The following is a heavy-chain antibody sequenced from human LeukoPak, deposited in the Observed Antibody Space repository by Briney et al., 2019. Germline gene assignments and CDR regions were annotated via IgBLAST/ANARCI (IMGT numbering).Heavy chain of an antibody. CDR3: ARGIDRGNYQYKGFDP. V-gene: IGHV4-34*01. CDR1: GGSFSGYY. CDR2: INHSGST. Sequence: SETLSLTCAVYGGSFSGYYWSWIRQPPGKGLEWIGEINHSGSTNYNPSLKSRVTISVDTSKNQFSLKLSSVTAADTAVYYCARGIDRGNYQYKGFDPWGQGTQVTVSS. J-gene: IGHJ5*02. D-gene: IGHD1-1*01.